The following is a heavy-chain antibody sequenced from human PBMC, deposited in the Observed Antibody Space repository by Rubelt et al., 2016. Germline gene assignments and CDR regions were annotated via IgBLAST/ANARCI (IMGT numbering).Heavy chain of an antibody. CDR3: ARRGAIFGVVIYFDY. V-gene: IGHV4-39*01. CDR2: ISYSGST. J-gene: IGHJ4*02. D-gene: IGHD3-3*01. CDR1: GGSISSSSYY. Sequence: QLQLQASGPGLVKPSETLSLPCTVSGGSISSSSYYWGWIRQPPGKGLEWIGSISYSGSTYYNPSLKSRVTISVDTSKNQFSLKLSPVTAADTAVYYCARRGAIFGVVIYFDYWGQGTLVTVSS.